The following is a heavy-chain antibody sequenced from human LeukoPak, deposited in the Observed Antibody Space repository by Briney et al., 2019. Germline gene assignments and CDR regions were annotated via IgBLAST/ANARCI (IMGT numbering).Heavy chain of an antibody. CDR1: GFTFSDYY. V-gene: IGHV3-11*01. Sequence: PGGSLRLSCAASGFTFSDYYMSWIRQAPGKGLEWVSYISSSGSTIHYADSVKGRFTISRDNAKNSLYLQMNSLRAEDTAVYYCARARGTMIVVAHGTYWGQGTLVTVSS. CDR2: ISSSGSTI. J-gene: IGHJ4*02. CDR3: ARARGTMIVVAHGTY. D-gene: IGHD3-22*01.